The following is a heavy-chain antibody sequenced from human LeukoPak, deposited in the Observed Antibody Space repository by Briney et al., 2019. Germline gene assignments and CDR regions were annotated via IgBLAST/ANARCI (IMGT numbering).Heavy chain of an antibody. J-gene: IGHJ6*03. V-gene: IGHV4-59*11. CDR1: GGSISSHY. CDR3: ARAPERWYSYGSYTYYYMDV. CDR2: ISYSGST. D-gene: IGHD5-18*01. Sequence: SETLSLTCTVSGGSISSHYWSWIRQPPGKGLEWIGSISYSGSTKYNPSLGSRVTISVDTSKNQISLKLSSVTAADTTVYYCARAPERWYSYGSYTYYYMDVWGKGTTVTVSS.